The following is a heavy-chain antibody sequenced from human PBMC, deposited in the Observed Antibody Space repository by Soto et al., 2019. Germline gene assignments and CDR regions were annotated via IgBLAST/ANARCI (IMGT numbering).Heavy chain of an antibody. J-gene: IGHJ3*02. CDR1: GFRFSDYG. CDR2: ITKTGRST. V-gene: IGHV3-23*01. Sequence: EVQLLESGGGLVQPGGSLRISCATSGFRFSDYGINWVRQAPGKGLEWVSGITKTGRSTFLADSVRGRFTISRDNLNNIVYLQMNSLRADDTALYYCTKDAVVYDLAFESWGQGTMVTVSS. D-gene: IGHD5-12*01. CDR3: TKDAVVYDLAFES.